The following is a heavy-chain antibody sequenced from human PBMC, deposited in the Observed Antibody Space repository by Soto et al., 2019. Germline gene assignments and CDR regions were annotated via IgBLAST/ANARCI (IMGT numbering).Heavy chain of an antibody. V-gene: IGHV3-21*01. D-gene: IGHD3-22*01. J-gene: IGHJ5*02. CDR3: ARSYYDSSGYLNWFDP. CDR2: ISSSSSYI. Sequence: VGSLRLSCAASGFTFSSYSMNWVRQAPGKGLEWVSSISSSSSYIYYADSVKGRFTISRDNAKNSLYLQMNSLRAEDTAVYYCARSYYDSSGYLNWFDPWGQGTLVTVSS. CDR1: GFTFSSYS.